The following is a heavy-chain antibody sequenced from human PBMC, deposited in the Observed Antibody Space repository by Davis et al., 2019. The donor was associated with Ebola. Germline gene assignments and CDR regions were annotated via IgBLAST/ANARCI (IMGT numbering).Heavy chain of an antibody. Sequence: GESLKISCSASGFTFSSYNMNWVRQAPGKGLEYVSGITGHGDSTYYADSVKGRFTISRDNSKNTLYLQMSSLRAEDTAVYYCLRWSLYSGHDCDLWGQGTLVTVS. CDR2: ITGHGDST. D-gene: IGHD1-26*01. V-gene: IGHV3-64D*06. J-gene: IGHJ5*02. CDR1: GFTFSSYN. CDR3: LRWSLYSGHDCDL.